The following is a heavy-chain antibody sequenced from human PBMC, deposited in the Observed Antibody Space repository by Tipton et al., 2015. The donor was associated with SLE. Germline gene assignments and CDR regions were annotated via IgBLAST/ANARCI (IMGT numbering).Heavy chain of an antibody. D-gene: IGHD4-17*01. CDR3: ARRAVTNNWYFDL. CDR2: IYVGGDT. Sequence: SLRLSCAASGFTFSSYAMHWVRQAPGKGLEWVSVIYVGGDTYYGDFVKGRFTISRDNSKNTLYLQLNGLRPEDTALYFCARRAVTNNWYFDLWGRGTLVTVSS. CDR1: GFTFSSYA. V-gene: IGHV3-23*03. J-gene: IGHJ2*01.